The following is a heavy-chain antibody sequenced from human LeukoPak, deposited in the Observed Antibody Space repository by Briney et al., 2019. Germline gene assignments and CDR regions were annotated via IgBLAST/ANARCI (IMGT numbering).Heavy chain of an antibody. V-gene: IGHV1-69*13. Sequence: SVKVSCKASGGTFSSYAISWVRQAPGQGLECMGGIIPIFGTANYAQKFQGRVTITADESTSTAYMELSSLRSEDTAVYYCARDPPGSGSYYDYWGQGTLVTVSS. CDR3: ARDPPGSGSYYDY. CDR2: IIPIFGTA. J-gene: IGHJ4*02. CDR1: GGTFSSYA. D-gene: IGHD3-10*01.